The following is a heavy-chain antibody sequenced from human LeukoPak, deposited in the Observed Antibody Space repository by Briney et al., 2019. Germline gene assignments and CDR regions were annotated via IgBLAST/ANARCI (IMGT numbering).Heavy chain of an antibody. CDR3: ATNVRQWLVWGMDY. J-gene: IGHJ4*02. D-gene: IGHD6-19*01. Sequence: ASVKVSCKASGYTFTGYYMHWVRQAPGKGLEWMRGFDPEDGETIYAQKFQGRVTMTEDTSTDTAYMELSSLRSEDTAVYYCATNVRQWLVWGMDYWGQGTLVTVSS. V-gene: IGHV1-24*01. CDR2: FDPEDGET. CDR1: GYTFTGYY.